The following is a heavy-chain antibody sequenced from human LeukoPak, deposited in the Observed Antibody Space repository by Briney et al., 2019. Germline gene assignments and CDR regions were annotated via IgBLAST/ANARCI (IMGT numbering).Heavy chain of an antibody. CDR1: GGSISSSSYY. CDR2: IYYSGST. CDR3: ARTGRGRVTIFGVVRGGPNWFDP. D-gene: IGHD3-3*01. V-gene: IGHV4-39*01. J-gene: IGHJ5*02. Sequence: SETLPLTCTVSGGSISSSSYYWGWIRQPPGKGLEWIGSIYYSGSTYYNPSLKSRVTISVDTSKNQFSLKLSSVTAADTAVYYCARTGRGRVTIFGVVRGGPNWFDPWGQGTLVTVSS.